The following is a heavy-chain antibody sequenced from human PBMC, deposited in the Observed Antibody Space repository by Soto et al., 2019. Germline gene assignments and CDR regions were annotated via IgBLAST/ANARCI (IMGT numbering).Heavy chain of an antibody. D-gene: IGHD1-1*01. CDR1: GGTFSSYT. CDR3: ARAGTGTTLIDPNWFDP. Sequence: QVQLVQSGAEVKKPGSSVKVSCKASGGTFSSYTISWVRQAPGQGLEWMGRIIPILGIANYAQKFQGRVTITADKSTSTAYMELSSLRSEDTALYYCARAGTGTTLIDPNWFDPWGQGTLVTVSS. J-gene: IGHJ5*02. CDR2: IIPILGIA. V-gene: IGHV1-69*02.